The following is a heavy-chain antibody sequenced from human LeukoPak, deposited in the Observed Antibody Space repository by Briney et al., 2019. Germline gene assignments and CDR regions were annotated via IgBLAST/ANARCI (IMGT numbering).Heavy chain of an antibody. CDR2: IYYSGST. V-gene: IGHV4-59*01. D-gene: IGHD1-26*01. J-gene: IGHJ4*02. CDR3: ARDTRIVGATVIDC. CDR1: GGSISSYY. Sequence: SETLSLTCTVSGGSISSYYWSWIRQPPGKGLEWIGYIYYSGSTNYNPSLKSRVTISVDTSKNQFSLKLSSVTAADTAVYYCARDTRIVGATVIDCWGQGTLVTVSS.